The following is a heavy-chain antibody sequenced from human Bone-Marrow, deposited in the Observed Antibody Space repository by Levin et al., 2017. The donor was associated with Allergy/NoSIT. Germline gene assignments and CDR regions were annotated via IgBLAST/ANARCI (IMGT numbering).Heavy chain of an antibody. D-gene: IGHD6-13*01. CDR1: GGSISSSGYY. V-gene: IGHV4-39*01. CDR3: SAATGMLVNMDV. J-gene: IGHJ6*03. Sequence: KPSETLSLTCIVSGGSISSSGYYWGWIRQPPGKGLEWIGSMYHSGSTYYNPSLKSRVTISADTSKNQFSLKLSSVTAADTAVYYCSAATGMLVNMDVWGGGTTVTVSS. CDR2: MYHSGST.